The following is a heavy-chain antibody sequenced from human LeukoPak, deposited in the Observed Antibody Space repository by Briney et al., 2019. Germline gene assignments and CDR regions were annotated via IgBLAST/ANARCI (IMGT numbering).Heavy chain of an antibody. J-gene: IGHJ4*02. V-gene: IGHV3-7*01. Sequence: GGSLRLSCAASGFTFSSYAMHWVRHAPGKGLEWVANINQDGSEKYYVDSVKGRFTISRDNAKKSLYLQMNSLRADDTAVYYCARDGGPFDSWGQGTLVTVSS. CDR3: ARDGGPFDS. CDR2: INQDGSEK. CDR1: GFTFSSYA. D-gene: IGHD3-16*01.